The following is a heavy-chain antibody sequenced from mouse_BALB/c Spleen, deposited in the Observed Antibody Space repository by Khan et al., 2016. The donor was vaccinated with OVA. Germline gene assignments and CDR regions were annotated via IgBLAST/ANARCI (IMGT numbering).Heavy chain of an antibody. Sequence: QIQLVQSGPELKKPGETVKISCKASGYTFTDYSTHWVKQAPGKGLKWMGWINTETGEPTYADDFKGRFAFSLETSASTAYLQINNLKNEDTATYFGARDRYDYLDYWGQGTTLTVSS. V-gene: IGHV9-2-1*01. J-gene: IGHJ2*01. CDR3: ARDRYDYLDY. D-gene: IGHD2-14*01. CDR2: INTETGEP. CDR1: GYTFTDYS.